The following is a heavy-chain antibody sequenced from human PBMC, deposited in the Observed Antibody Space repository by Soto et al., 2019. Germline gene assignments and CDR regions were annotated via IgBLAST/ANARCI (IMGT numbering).Heavy chain of an antibody. D-gene: IGHD2-15*01. Sequence: SETLSLTCSVSGSCISSGSHYWSWIRQPPGKGLEWIASISYSGSIHHNPSLKSRVPISVDTSKNQFSLKLSSVTAADTAVYYCARGLRQVAATWYYYYGMDVWGQGTTVTVSS. CDR2: ISYSGSI. V-gene: IGHV4-61*01. CDR1: GSCISSGSHY. J-gene: IGHJ6*02. CDR3: ARGLRQVAATWYYYYGMDV.